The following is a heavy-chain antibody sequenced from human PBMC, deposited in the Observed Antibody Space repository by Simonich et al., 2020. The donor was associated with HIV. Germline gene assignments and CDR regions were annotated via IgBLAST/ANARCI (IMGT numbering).Heavy chain of an antibody. J-gene: IGHJ3*02. CDR3: ATTINYEDAFDI. CDR1: GGSFSGYY. V-gene: IGHV4-34*01. Sequence: QVQLQQWGAGLLKPSETLSLTCAVYGGSFSGYYWSWIRQPPGKGLEWIGEINHTGSTNYKQSLKSRVTISIDTSKNQFSLRLISVTAADTAVYYCATTINYEDAFDIWGQGTMVTVSS. CDR2: INHTGST. D-gene: IGHD4-4*01.